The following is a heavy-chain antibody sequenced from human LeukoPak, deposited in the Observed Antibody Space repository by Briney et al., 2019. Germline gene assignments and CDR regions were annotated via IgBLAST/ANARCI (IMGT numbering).Heavy chain of an antibody. CDR3: AKGASGGNLPDFDY. CDR2: ISGSGDST. J-gene: IGHJ4*02. Sequence: GGSLRLSCVASGFTLRSYVMNWVRQTPGKGLEWVSSISGSGDSTFYADSVKGRFTISRDNSKNTLYLQMNSLRAEDTAVYYCAKGASGGNLPDFDYWGQGTLVTVSS. CDR1: GFTLRSYV. V-gene: IGHV3-23*01. D-gene: IGHD4-23*01.